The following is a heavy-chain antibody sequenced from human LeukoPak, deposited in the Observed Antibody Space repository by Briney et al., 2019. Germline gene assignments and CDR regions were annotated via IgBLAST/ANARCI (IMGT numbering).Heavy chain of an antibody. CDR1: GFTFSSYG. D-gene: IGHD5-12*01. CDR3: ARDEGGYDSTSHLDY. J-gene: IGHJ4*02. CDR2: ISYDGSNK. V-gene: IGHV3-30*03. Sequence: VQPGRSLRLSCAASGFTFSSYGMHWVRQAPGKGLEWVAVISYDGSNKYYADSVKGRFTISRDNSKNTLYLQMNSLRAEDTAVYYCARDEGGYDSTSHLDYWGQGTLVTVSS.